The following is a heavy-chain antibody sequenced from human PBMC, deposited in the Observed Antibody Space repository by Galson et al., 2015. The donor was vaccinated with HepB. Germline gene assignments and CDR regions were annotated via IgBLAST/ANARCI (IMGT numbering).Heavy chain of an antibody. V-gene: IGHV2-26*01. CDR3: ARTGEGLRKQAKRARTVKEFDY. J-gene: IGHJ4*02. CDR1: GFSLNSARMG. Sequence: PALVKPTQTLTLTRTVSGFSLNSARMGVSWIRQPPGKALEWLAHIFSNDEKSYSTSLKSRVTISKDTSKSQVVLTMTNMAPVDTATYYCARTGEGLRKQAKRARTVKEFDYWGQGTLITVSS. D-gene: IGHD5-12*01. CDR2: IFSNDEK.